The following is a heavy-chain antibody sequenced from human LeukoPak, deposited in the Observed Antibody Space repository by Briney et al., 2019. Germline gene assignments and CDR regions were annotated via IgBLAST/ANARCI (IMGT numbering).Heavy chain of an antibody. CDR3: AGRYYDILTGSDY. CDR2: IYSGGST. Sequence: PGGSLRLSCAASGFTFSSYGMSWVRQAPGKGLEWVSVIYSGGSTYHADSVKGRFTISRDNSKNTLYLQMNSLRAEDTAVYYCAGRYYDILTGSDYWGQGTLVTVSS. J-gene: IGHJ4*02. V-gene: IGHV3-53*01. D-gene: IGHD3-9*01. CDR1: GFTFSSYG.